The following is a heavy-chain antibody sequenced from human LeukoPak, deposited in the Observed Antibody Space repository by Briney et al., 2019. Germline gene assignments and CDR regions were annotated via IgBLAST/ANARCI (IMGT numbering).Heavy chain of an antibody. V-gene: IGHV4-38-2*01. CDR3: ASDVLLWFGELSALMDV. J-gene: IGHJ6*03. CDR2: IYHSGST. Sequence: SETLSLTXAVSGYSISSGYYWGWIRQPPGKGLEWIGSIYHSGSTYYNPSLKSRVTISVDTSKNQFSLKLSSVTAADTAVYYCASDVLLWFGELSALMDVWGKGTTVTVSS. CDR1: GYSISSGYY. D-gene: IGHD3-10*01.